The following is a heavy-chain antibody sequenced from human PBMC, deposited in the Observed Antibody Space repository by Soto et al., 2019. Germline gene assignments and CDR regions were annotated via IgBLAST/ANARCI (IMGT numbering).Heavy chain of an antibody. CDR1: AFTFSDHA. J-gene: IGHJ6*04. CDR3: ASSCRGESTTMVSDFCCGLGV. V-gene: IGHV3-33*01. CDR2: IWFDGGNR. D-gene: IGHD5-18*01. Sequence: QLVESGGGVVQPGGSLRLSCSATLSAFTFSDHAMHWVRQTPGKGLQWLAVIWFDGGNRYYVDSVKGRFTISRDNSEKMVELQRNRLPYEATGVYYSASSCRGESTTMVSDFCCGLGVWGKGTTVAVSS.